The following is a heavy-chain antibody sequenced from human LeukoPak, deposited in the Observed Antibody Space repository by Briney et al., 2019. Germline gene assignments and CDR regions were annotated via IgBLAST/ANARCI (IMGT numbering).Heavy chain of an antibody. CDR3: ARPRWGD. D-gene: IGHD3-16*01. CDR1: GFTFSNSW. V-gene: IGHV3-7*01. J-gene: IGHJ4*02. CDR2: MKPDGSEK. Sequence: GGSLRLSCAASGFTFSNSWMSWVRQAPGKGLEWVANMKPDGSEKYYVDSVKGRFTISRDNAKKSLYLQMNNLRAEDTAVYYCARPRWGDWGQGTLVTLSS.